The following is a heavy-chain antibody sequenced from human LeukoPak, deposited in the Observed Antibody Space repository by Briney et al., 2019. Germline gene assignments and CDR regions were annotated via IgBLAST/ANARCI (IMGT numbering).Heavy chain of an antibody. CDR3: ARETYYYGSGSYGYFDY. CDR1: RFTFSSYA. J-gene: IGHJ4*02. CDR2: ISGSGGST. D-gene: IGHD3-10*01. Sequence: GGSLRLSCAASRFTFSSYAMSWVRQAPGKGLEWVSAISGSGGSTYYADSVKGRFTISRDNSKNTLYLQMNSLRAEDTAVYYCARETYYYGSGSYGYFDYWGQGTLVTVSS. V-gene: IGHV3-23*01.